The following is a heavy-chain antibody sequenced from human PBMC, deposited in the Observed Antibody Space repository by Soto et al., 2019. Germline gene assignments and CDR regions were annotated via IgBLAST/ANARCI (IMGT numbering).Heavy chain of an antibody. V-gene: IGHV5-51*01. Sequence: GESLKISCKGSGYSFTSYWIGWVRQMPGKGLEWMGIIYPGDSDTRYSPSFQGQVTISADKSISTAYLQWSSLKASDTAMYYCARHAIDRSSTSCYRSNWFDPWGQGTLVTVSS. CDR3: ARHAIDRSSTSCYRSNWFDP. J-gene: IGHJ5*02. CDR1: GYSFTSYW. CDR2: IYPGDSDT. D-gene: IGHD2-2*01.